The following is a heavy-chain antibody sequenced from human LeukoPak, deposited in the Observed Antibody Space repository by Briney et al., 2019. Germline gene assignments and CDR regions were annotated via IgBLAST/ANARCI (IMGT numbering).Heavy chain of an antibody. Sequence: GESLKISCKGSGYSFTNYWIGWVRHMPGKGLEWMGIIYPGDSDTTYSPSFQGQVTISADKSINTAYLQWSSLKASDTAMYYCARRNYYDSSAYYLDYWGQGTLVTVSS. J-gene: IGHJ4*02. CDR3: ARRNYYDSSAYYLDY. D-gene: IGHD3-22*01. CDR2: IYPGDSDT. V-gene: IGHV5-51*01. CDR1: GYSFTNYW.